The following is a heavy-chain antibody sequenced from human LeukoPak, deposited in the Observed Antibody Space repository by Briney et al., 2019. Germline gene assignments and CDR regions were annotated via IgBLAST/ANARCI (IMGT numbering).Heavy chain of an antibody. CDR1: GYTFTSYA. Sequence: ASVKVSCKASGYTFTSYAMNWVRQAPGQGLEWMGGIIPIFDTTNYAQKFQGRVTITADKSTSTAYMELSSLKSEDTAVYYCARGVRENDILTGYYFYWGQGSLVTVSS. CDR3: ARGVRENDILTGYYFY. J-gene: IGHJ4*02. D-gene: IGHD3-9*01. V-gene: IGHV1-69*06. CDR2: IIPIFDTT.